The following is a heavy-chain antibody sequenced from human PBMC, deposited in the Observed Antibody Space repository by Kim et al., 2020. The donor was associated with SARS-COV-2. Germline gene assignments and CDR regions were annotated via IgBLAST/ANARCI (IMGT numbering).Heavy chain of an antibody. Sequence: TGCASTGKGRFTITRDTAKITLYLQMNSLRAEDTAVYYCAIVPAVTLFDCWGQGALVTVSS. CDR3: AIVPAVTLFDC. D-gene: IGHD4-17*01. CDR2: T. J-gene: IGHJ4*02. V-gene: IGHV3-74*01.